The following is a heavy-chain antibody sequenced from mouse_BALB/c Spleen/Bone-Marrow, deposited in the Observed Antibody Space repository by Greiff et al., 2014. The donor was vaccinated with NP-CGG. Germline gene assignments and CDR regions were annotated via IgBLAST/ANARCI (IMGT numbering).Heavy chain of an antibody. V-gene: IGHV5-6-4*01. J-gene: IGHJ3*01. CDR2: ISSGGRYT. D-gene: IGHD2-3*01. CDR3: TREEDYDGNYKFAY. Sequence: LQQSGGDLVKPGGSLKLSCAASGFTFSTYIMSWVRQTPEKRLEWVATISSGGRYTFYPDSVKGRFTLSRDNAKNTLYLQMSSLRSDDTAMYYCTREEDYDGNYKFAYWGQGTLVTVSA. CDR1: GFTFSTYI.